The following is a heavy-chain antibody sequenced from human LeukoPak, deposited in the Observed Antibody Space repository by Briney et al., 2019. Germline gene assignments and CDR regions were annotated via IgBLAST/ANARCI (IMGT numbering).Heavy chain of an antibody. Sequence: ASVKVSCKASGYTFTSYYMHWVRQAPGQGLEWMGIINPSGGSTSYAQKFQGRVTMTRDTSTSTVYMELSSLRSEDTAVYNCARDPPLGDGSGSYYPSYYFDYWGQGTLVTVSS. D-gene: IGHD3-10*01. CDR3: ARDPPLGDGSGSYYPSYYFDY. CDR2: INPSGGST. J-gene: IGHJ4*02. V-gene: IGHV1-46*01. CDR1: GYTFTSYY.